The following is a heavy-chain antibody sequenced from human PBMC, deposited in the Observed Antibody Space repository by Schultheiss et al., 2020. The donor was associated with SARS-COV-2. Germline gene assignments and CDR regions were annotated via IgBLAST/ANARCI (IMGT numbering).Heavy chain of an antibody. Sequence: ETLSLTCAVYGGSFSGYYWSWIRQPAGKGLEWIGRIHPGGSANYNPSLKSRVTISVDTSKNQFSLKLSSVTAADTAVYYCARSVVPAAYFDYWGQGTLVTVSS. J-gene: IGHJ4*02. CDR1: GGSFSGYY. V-gene: IGHV4-59*10. CDR3: ARSVVPAAYFDY. D-gene: IGHD2-2*01. CDR2: IHPGGSA.